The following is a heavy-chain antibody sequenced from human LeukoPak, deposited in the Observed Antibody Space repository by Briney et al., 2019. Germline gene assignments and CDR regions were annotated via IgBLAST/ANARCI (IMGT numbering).Heavy chain of an antibody. J-gene: IGHJ6*03. Sequence: PSETLSLTCTVSGVSISSYYWSWIRQPPGKGLEWIGYIYYSGSTNCKPSLKSRVTISVDTSKNQFSLKLSSVTAADTAVYYCTRGSIAYYYMDVWGKGTTVTISS. V-gene: IGHV4-59*01. D-gene: IGHD3-22*01. CDR3: TRGSIAYYYMDV. CDR1: GVSISSYY. CDR2: IYYSGST.